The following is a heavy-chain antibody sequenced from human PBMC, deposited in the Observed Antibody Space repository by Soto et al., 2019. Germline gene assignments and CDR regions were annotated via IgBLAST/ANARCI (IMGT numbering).Heavy chain of an antibody. V-gene: IGHV3-23*01. Sequence: GGSLRLSCAASGFTFSSYAMSWVRQAPGKGLEWVSAISGSGGSTYFADSVKGRFTISRDNSKNTLYLQMNSLRAEDTAVYYCAGERGYHDSSGYPDLSYYYYYYGMDVWGQGTTVTVSS. J-gene: IGHJ6*02. D-gene: IGHD3-22*01. CDR3: AGERGYHDSSGYPDLSYYYYYYGMDV. CDR1: GFTFSSYA. CDR2: ISGSGGST.